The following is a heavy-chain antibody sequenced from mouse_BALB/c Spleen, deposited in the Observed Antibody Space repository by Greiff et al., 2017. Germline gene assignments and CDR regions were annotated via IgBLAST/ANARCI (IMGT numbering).Heavy chain of an antibody. CDR3: ATYAARAWFAY. CDR1: GYTFTSYW. Sequence: EVQLQQPGAELVKPGASVKLSCKASGYTFTSYWMHWVKQRPEQGLEWIGWIDPENGNTIYDPKFQGKASITADTSSNTAYLQLSSLTSEDTAVYYCATYAARAWFAYWGQGTLVTVSA. J-gene: IGHJ3*01. V-gene: IGHV14-1*02. CDR2: IDPENGNT. D-gene: IGHD2-12*01.